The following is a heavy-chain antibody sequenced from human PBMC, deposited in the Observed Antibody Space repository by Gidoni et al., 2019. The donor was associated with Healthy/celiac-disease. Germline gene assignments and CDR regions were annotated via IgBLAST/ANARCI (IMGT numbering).Heavy chain of an antibody. CDR3: ARTVVDTAMVTGAFDI. CDR2: IFSNDEK. V-gene: IGHV2-26*01. J-gene: IGHJ3*02. CDR1: GFSLSNARMG. D-gene: IGHD5-18*01. Sequence: QVTLKESGPVLVKPTETLTLTCTVSGFSLSNARMGVSWIRQPPGKALEWLAHIFSNDEKSYSTSLKRRLTISKDTSKSQVVLTMNNMDPVDTATYYCARTVVDTAMVTGAFDIWGQGTMVTVSS.